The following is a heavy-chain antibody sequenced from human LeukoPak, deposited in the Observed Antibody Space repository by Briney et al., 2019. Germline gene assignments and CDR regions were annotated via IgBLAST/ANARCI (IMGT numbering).Heavy chain of an antibody. CDR1: EFTFNRYW. V-gene: IGHV3-7*04. CDR2: IKHDGSEA. D-gene: IGHD3-10*01. Sequence: GGSLRLSCAASEFTFNRYWMSWVCQAPGKGLEWVANIKHDGSEAHYVDSVKGRFTISRDNVKNSLSLQMNSLNVDDTGVYFCTRDALFGSGRTHLDFWSQGTLVSVSS. CDR3: TRDALFGSGRTHLDF. J-gene: IGHJ4*02.